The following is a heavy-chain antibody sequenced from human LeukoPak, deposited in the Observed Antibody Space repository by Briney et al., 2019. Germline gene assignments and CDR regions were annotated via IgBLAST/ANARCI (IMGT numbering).Heavy chain of an antibody. Sequence: GGSLRLSCAASGFTFSSYWMSWVRQAPGKGLEWVANIKQDGSEKYYVDSVKGRFTISRDNAKNSLYLQMNSLRAEDTAVYYCARDKSELRFLEWLYGYYYGMGVWGQGTTVTVSS. CDR1: GFTFSSYW. CDR3: ARDKSELRFLEWLYGYYYGMGV. D-gene: IGHD3-3*01. CDR2: IKQDGSEK. J-gene: IGHJ6*02. V-gene: IGHV3-7*01.